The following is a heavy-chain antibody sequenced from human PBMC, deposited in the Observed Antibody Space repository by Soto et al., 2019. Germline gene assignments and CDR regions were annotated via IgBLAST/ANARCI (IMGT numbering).Heavy chain of an antibody. D-gene: IGHD6-13*01. CDR3: GRTHKPKAAAGYYCDY. CDR1: GFTFSSYA. V-gene: IGHV3-30-3*01. J-gene: IGHJ4*02. Sequence: QVQLVESGGGVVQPGRSLSLSCAASGFTFSSYAMHWVRQAPGKGLERVAVISYGGSNKYYAEPLKGRFTSSRDNCKNTLKLQMNSLRAEDTAVCYCGRTHKPKAAAGYYCDYGGQGTLVTVSS. CDR2: ISYGGSNK.